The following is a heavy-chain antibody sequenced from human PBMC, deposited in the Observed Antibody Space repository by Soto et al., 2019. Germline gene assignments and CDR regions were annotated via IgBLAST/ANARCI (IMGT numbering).Heavy chain of an antibody. J-gene: IGHJ4*02. D-gene: IGHD3-10*01. CDR2: IYYSGST. Sequence: TSETLSLTCTVSGGSISSSSYYWGWIRQPPGKGLEWIGSIYYSGSTYYNPSLKSRVTISVDTSKNQFSLKLSSVTAADTAVYSCVNRRFGELSALDYWGQGTLVTVSS. V-gene: IGHV4-39*01. CDR3: VNRRFGELSALDY. CDR1: GGSISSSSYY.